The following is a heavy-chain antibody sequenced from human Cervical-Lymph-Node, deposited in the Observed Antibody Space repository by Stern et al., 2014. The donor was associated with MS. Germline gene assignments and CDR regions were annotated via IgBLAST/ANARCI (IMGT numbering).Heavy chain of an antibody. CDR1: GFTFSNNW. Sequence: VQLVESGGGLVQPGGSLILSCEASGFTFSNNWMSWLRQAPGKGLEWVASIKQDGSERYYVDSVNGRFSISRDDAKNSLYLRMNSLRVEDTALYYCTRAGLVRGGTLYFDTWGQGTQVTVSS. V-gene: IGHV3-7*01. J-gene: IGHJ5*02. CDR2: IKQDGSER. CDR3: TRAGLVRGGTLYFDT. D-gene: IGHD3-10*01.